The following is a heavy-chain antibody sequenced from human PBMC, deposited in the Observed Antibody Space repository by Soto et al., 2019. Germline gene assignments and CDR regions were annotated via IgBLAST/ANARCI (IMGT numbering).Heavy chain of an antibody. CDR1: GGSISSHY. CDR3: ARGQDGWLQS. D-gene: IGHD4-4*01. Sequence: QVQLQESGPGLVKPSETLSLTCTVSGGSISSHYWSWLRQAPGKGLEWIWYIFYSGSTNYNPSLKSRVTMSIDTSKNQFSLKLNSVTAADTAMYYCARGQDGWLQSWGQGTLVTVSS. CDR2: IFYSGST. V-gene: IGHV4-59*11. J-gene: IGHJ4*02.